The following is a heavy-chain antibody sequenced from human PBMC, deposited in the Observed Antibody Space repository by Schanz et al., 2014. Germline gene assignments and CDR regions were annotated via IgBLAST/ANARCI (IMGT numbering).Heavy chain of an antibody. CDR1: GYTFTDYS. Sequence: QVQLVQSGAEVKKLGASVKVSCKASGYTFTDYSMHWVRQAPGQGLEWMGRINPNSGGTNYAQKFQGRVTMTRDTSISTAYMEMSRLISDDTAVYYRAREMLDIVATMDDDAFDIWGQGTMVTVSS. J-gene: IGHJ3*02. CDR2: INPNSGGT. D-gene: IGHD5-12*01. V-gene: IGHV1-2*06. CDR3: AREMLDIVATMDDDAFDI.